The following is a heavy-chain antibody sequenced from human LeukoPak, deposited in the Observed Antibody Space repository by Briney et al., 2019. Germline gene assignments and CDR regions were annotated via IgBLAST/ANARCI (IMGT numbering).Heavy chain of an antibody. CDR1: GFTFSSYA. V-gene: IGHV3-21*01. Sequence: GGSLRLSCAASGFTFSSYAMSWVRQAPGKGLEWVSAIDPSSTYIYYADSVKGRFTISRDNAENSLYLQMNSLRAEDTAVYYCARSYSSGWYERFDYWGQGTLVTVSS. J-gene: IGHJ4*02. CDR3: ARSYSSGWYERFDY. CDR2: IDPSSTYI. D-gene: IGHD6-19*01.